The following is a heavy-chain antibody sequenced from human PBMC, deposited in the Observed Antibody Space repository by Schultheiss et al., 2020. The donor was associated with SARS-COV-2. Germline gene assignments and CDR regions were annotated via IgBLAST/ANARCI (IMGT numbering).Heavy chain of an antibody. J-gene: IGHJ4*02. D-gene: IGHD3-16*01. Sequence: GGSLRLSCAASGFTFSSYGMHWVRQAPGKGLEWVAVIWYDGSNKYYADSVKGRFTISRENAKNTLYLQMNSLRAEDTAVYYCAKALGEGATPWDYWGQGTLVTVSS. CDR3: AKALGEGATPWDY. CDR2: IWYDGSNK. CDR1: GFTFSSYG. V-gene: IGHV3-33*06.